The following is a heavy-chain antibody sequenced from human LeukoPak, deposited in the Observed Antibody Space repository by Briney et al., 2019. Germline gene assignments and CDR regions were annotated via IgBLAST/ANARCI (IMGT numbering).Heavy chain of an antibody. CDR2: ISYDGSNK. CDR1: GFTFSSYG. CDR3: AKDVRYGSGFVYYGMDV. Sequence: GGSLRLSCAASGFTFSSYGMHWVRQAPGKGLEWVAVISYDGSNKYYADSVKGRFTISRDNSKNTLYLQMNSLRAEDTAVYYCAKDVRYGSGFVYYGMDVWGKETTVTVSS. V-gene: IGHV3-30*18. D-gene: IGHD3-10*01. J-gene: IGHJ6*04.